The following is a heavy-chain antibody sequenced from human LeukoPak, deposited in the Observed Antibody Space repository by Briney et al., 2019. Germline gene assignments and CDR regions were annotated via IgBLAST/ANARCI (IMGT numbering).Heavy chain of an antibody. J-gene: IGHJ3*02. CDR2: ISSSGSTI. V-gene: IGHV3-48*04. Sequence: PGGSLRLSCEASGFTFRNYGMHWVRQAPGKGLEWVSYISSSGSTIYYADSVKGRFTISRDNAKNSLYLQMNSLRAEDTAVYYCARTIWSGYSADAFDIWGQGTMVTVSS. CDR1: GFTFRNYG. CDR3: ARTIWSGYSADAFDI. D-gene: IGHD3-3*01.